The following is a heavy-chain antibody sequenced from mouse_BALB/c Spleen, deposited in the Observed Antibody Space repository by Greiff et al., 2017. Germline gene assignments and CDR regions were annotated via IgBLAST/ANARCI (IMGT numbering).Heavy chain of an antibody. CDR1: GFTFSNYW. CDR2: IRLKSNNYAT. Sequence: EVMLVESGGGLVQPGGSMKLSCVASGFTFSNYWMNWVRQSPEKGLEWVAEIRLKSNNYATHYAESVKGRFTISRDDSKSSVYLQMNNLRAEDTGIYYCTRLYGSSLYAMDYWGQGTSVTVSS. D-gene: IGHD1-1*01. V-gene: IGHV6-6*02. CDR3: TRLYGSSLYAMDY. J-gene: IGHJ4*01.